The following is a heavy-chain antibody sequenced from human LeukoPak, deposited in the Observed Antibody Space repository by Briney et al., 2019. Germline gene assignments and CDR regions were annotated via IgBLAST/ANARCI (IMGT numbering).Heavy chain of an antibody. D-gene: IGHD3-22*01. V-gene: IGHV3-30*02. CDR1: GFTFSSYG. Sequence: GGSLRLSCAASGFTFSSYGMHWVRQAPGKGLEWVAFIRYDGSNKYYADSVKGRFTISRDNSKNTLYLQMNSLRAEDTAVYYCAKDERYMIVVVIPSFDYWGQGTLVTVSS. J-gene: IGHJ4*02. CDR3: AKDERYMIVVVIPSFDY. CDR2: IRYDGSNK.